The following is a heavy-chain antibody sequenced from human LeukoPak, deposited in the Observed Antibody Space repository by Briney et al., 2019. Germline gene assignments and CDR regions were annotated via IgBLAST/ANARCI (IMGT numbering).Heavy chain of an antibody. CDR2: IYHSGSA. CDR1: GGSISSSSYY. CDR3: ARVGYYPDYYMDV. J-gene: IGHJ6*03. D-gene: IGHD3-10*01. Sequence: SETLSLTCIVSGGSISSSSYYWGWIRQPPGKGLEWIGTIYHSGSAYSNPSLKSRVTMSVDTSKNQFSLNLSSVTAADTAVYYCARVGYYPDYYMDVWGKGTTVTVSS. V-gene: IGHV4-39*07.